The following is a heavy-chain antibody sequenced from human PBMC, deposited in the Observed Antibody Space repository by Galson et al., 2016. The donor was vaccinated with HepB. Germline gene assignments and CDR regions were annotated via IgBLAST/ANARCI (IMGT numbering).Heavy chain of an antibody. V-gene: IGHV3-23*01. D-gene: IGHD6-19*01. CDR1: GITFSSYA. CDR2: IKSYGGST. J-gene: IGHJ4*02. Sequence: SLRLSCAVSGITFSSYAMSWVRQAPGKGPEWVSTIKSYGGSTNYADDVQGRFTISRDDSKSTLYLQVNSLRAEDTAVYYCAKEALTGGWFNYWGQGTLLTVSS. CDR3: AKEALTGGWFNY.